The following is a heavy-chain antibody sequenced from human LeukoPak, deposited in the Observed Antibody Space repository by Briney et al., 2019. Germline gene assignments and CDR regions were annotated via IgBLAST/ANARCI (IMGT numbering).Heavy chain of an antibody. Sequence: SETLSLACAVYGGSFSGYYWSWIRQPPGKGLEWIGEINHSGSTNYKPSLKSRVTISVDTSKNQFSLKLSSVTAADTAVYYCARGGRVTIFGVAHADAFDIWGQGTMVTVSS. D-gene: IGHD3-3*01. CDR2: INHSGST. CDR3: ARGGRVTIFGVAHADAFDI. CDR1: GGSFSGYY. V-gene: IGHV4-34*01. J-gene: IGHJ3*02.